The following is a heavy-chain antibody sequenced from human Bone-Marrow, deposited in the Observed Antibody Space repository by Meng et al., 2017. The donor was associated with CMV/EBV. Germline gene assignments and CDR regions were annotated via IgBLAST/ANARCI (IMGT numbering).Heavy chain of an antibody. CDR1: GFTFSSYA. CDR2: ISYDGSNK. V-gene: IGHV3-30*04. Sequence: LTCAASGFTFSSYAMHWVRQAPGKGLEWVAVISYDGSNKYYADSVKGRFTISRDNSKNTLYLQMNSLRAEDTAVYYCARASGMDVWGQGTTVTVSS. CDR3: ARASGMDV. J-gene: IGHJ6*02.